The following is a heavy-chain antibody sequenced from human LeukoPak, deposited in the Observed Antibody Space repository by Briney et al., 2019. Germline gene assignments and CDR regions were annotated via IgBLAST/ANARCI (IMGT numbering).Heavy chain of an antibody. D-gene: IGHD6-19*01. CDR3: ARGDGIAVAAKGFDP. Sequence: GGSLRLSCAASGFTFSSYEMNWVRQAPGKGLEWVSYISSSGSTIYYADSVKGRFTISRDNAKNSLYLQMNSLRAEDTAVYYCARGDGIAVAAKGFDPWGQGTLVTVSS. CDR1: GFTFSSYE. J-gene: IGHJ5*02. V-gene: IGHV3-48*03. CDR2: ISSSGSTI.